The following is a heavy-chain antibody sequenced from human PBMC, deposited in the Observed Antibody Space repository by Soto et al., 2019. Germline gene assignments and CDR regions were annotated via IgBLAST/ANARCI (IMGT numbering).Heavy chain of an antibody. J-gene: IGHJ5*02. V-gene: IGHV2-70*01. CDR2: IDWDDDK. CDR3: ARTITMVRGVIKGGDWFDP. CDR1: GFSLSTSGMC. Sequence: SGPTLVNPTQTLTLTCTFSGFSLSTSGMCVSWIRQPPGKALEWLALIDWDDDKCYSTSLKTRLTISKDTSKNQVVLTMTNMDPVDTATYYCARTITMVRGVIKGGDWFDPWGQGTLVTVSS. D-gene: IGHD3-10*01.